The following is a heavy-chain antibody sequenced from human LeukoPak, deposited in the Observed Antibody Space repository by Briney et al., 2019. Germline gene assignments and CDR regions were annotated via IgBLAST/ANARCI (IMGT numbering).Heavy chain of an antibody. D-gene: IGHD6-19*01. CDR2: IYYSGST. J-gene: IGHJ5*02. Sequence: KPSETLSLTCTVSGGSISSGGYYWSWIRQHPGKGLEWIGYIYYSGSTNYNPSLKSRVTISVDTSKNQFSLKLSSVTAADTAVYYCAREWIYLPNSSGWYPRRWFDPWGQGTLVTVSS. V-gene: IGHV4-61*08. CDR1: GGSISSGGYY. CDR3: AREWIYLPNSSGWYPRRWFDP.